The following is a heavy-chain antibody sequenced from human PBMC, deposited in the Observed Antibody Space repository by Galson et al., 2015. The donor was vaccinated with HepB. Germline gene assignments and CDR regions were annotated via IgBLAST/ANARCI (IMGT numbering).Heavy chain of an antibody. V-gene: IGHV3-7*01. J-gene: IGHJ6*02. CDR1: VFTFSRYR. Sequence: SLRLSCAVSVFTFSRYRMSWFRQAPGKGLERVANLSHDGSEKYYAESVKCRIIISRDNTENSLNQQMNSLRVEDTAVYYCARDVLGRWVLARYKYYGAGVRGQGTTVTVAS. CDR3: ARDVLGRWVLARYKYYGAGV. D-gene: IGHD1-1*01. CDR2: LSHDGSEK.